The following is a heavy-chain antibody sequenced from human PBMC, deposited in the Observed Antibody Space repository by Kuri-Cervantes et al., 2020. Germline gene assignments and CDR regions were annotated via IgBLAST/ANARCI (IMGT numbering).Heavy chain of an antibody. J-gene: IGHJ6*02. V-gene: IGHV1-46*01. CDR2: INPSGGST. CDR3: ARARGYSYGLRYYYYGMDV. CDR1: GYTFTSYY. Sequence: ASVKVSCKASGYTFTSYYMHWVRQAPGQGLEWMGIINPSGGSTSYAQKFQGRVTMTRDTSTSTVYMELSSLRSEDTAVYYCARARGYSYGLRYYYYGMDVWGQGTTVTVSS. D-gene: IGHD5-18*01.